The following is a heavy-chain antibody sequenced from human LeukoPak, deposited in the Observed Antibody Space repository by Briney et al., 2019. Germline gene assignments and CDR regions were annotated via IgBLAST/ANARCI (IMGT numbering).Heavy chain of an antibody. J-gene: IGHJ4*02. D-gene: IGHD5-18*01. CDR1: GDSSNYY. CDR2: ISRSGST. Sequence: SETLSLTCTVSGDSSNYYWTWIRQSPGKGLEWIGYISRSGSTNYYPSLKSRVTISVDTSKNQFSLKLTSVSAADTAVYYCARGSGYSYGYPFDYWGQGTLVTVSS. CDR3: ARGSGYSYGYPFDY. V-gene: IGHV4-59*12.